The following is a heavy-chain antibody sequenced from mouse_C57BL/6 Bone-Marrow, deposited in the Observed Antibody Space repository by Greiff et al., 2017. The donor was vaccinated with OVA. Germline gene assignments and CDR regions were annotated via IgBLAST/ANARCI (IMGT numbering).Heavy chain of an antibody. CDR2: INPSSGYT. CDR1: GYTFTSYT. D-gene: IGHD4-1*01. J-gene: IGHJ2*01. CDR3: AINWVDY. V-gene: IGHV1-4*01. Sequence: VQGVESGAELARPGASVKMSCKASGYTFTSYTMHWVKQRPGQGLEWIGYINPSSGYTKYNQKFKDKATLTADKSSSTAYMQLSSLTSEDSAVYYCAINWVDYWGQGTTLTVSS.